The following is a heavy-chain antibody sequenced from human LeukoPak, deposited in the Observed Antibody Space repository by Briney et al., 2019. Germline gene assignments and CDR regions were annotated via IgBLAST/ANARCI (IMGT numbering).Heavy chain of an antibody. CDR1: GFTFSRYS. CDR2: ITPDSNTI. Sequence: GGSLRLSCAASGFTFSRYSMNWVRQAPGKGLEWISYITPDSNTIYYADSVKGRFTVSRDNSKNTLYLQMNSLRAEDTAVYYCARERIAAAGDYFDYWGQGTLVTVSS. CDR3: ARERIAAAGDYFDY. D-gene: IGHD6-13*01. J-gene: IGHJ4*02. V-gene: IGHV3-48*01.